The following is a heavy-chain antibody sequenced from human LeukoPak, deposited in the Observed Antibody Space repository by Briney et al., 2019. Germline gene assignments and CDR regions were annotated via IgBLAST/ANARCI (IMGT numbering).Heavy chain of an antibody. CDR1: GFTFSSYA. Sequence: GGSLRLSCAASGFTFSSYAMSWVRQAPGKGLEWVSAISGSGGSTYYADSVEGRFTISRDNSKNTLYLQMNSLRAEDTAVYYCATAIAVAGKAFDYWGQGTLVTVSS. D-gene: IGHD6-19*01. J-gene: IGHJ4*02. CDR3: ATAIAVAGKAFDY. CDR2: ISGSGGST. V-gene: IGHV3-23*01.